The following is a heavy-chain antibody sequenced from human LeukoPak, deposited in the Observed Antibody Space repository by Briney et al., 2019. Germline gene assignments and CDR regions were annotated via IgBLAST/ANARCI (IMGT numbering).Heavy chain of an antibody. V-gene: IGHV1-18*01. CDR2: ISAYNGNA. D-gene: IGHD3-16*01. CDR3: AREAYTTGADY. Sequence: GASVKVSCKASGYTFTSYGIGWVRQAPGQGLEWMGWISAYNGNANYVQRLQGRVTLTTDTSTSTAHMELRSLGSDDTAVYYCAREAYTTGADYWGQGTLVTVSS. J-gene: IGHJ4*02. CDR1: GYTFTSYG.